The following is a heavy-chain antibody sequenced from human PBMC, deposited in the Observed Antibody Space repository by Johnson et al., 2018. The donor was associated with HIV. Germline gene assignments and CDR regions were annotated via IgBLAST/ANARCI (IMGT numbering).Heavy chain of an antibody. J-gene: IGHJ3*02. D-gene: IGHD3-10*01. Sequence: VQLVESGGGLVQPCTSLTLSCAASGFTFSSYGLHWVRHAPGKGLEWVAVIFQDVRNTYYSDSFQSRGTFPRENSKNTLYLQMNSLGAEDTAVYYCAREPRGPSSGSRIPDAFDIWDQGTMVTVSS. V-gene: IGHV3-30*03. CDR1: GFTFSSYG. CDR3: AREPRGPSSGSRIPDAFDI. CDR2: IFQDVRNT.